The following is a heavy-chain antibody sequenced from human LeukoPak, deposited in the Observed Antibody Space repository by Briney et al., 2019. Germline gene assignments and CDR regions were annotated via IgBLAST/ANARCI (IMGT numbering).Heavy chain of an antibody. J-gene: IGHJ6*03. Sequence: SETLSLTCAVYGGSFSGYYWSWIRQPPGKWLEWIGEINHSGSTNYNPSLKSRVTISVDTSKNQFSLRLSSVTAADTAMYYCARGRLSLVVPAASFYYYYMDVWGKGTTVTISS. V-gene: IGHV4-34*01. CDR3: ARGRLSLVVPAASFYYYYMDV. CDR2: INHSGST. CDR1: GGSFSGYY. D-gene: IGHD2-2*01.